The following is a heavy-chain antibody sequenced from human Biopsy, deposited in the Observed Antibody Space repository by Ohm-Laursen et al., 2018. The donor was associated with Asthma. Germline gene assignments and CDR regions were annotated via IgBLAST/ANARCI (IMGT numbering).Heavy chain of an antibody. V-gene: IGHV1-69*13. Sequence: ASVKVSCKSLGGTFNTYVIGWVRQAPGQGLEWLGGINAVFGTTTYPQKFQDRVTITAADSTSTVYMELSSLRSEDTAVYYCARKAGSCISRTCYSLDFWGQGTLVTVSS. CDR3: ARKAGSCISRTCYSLDF. J-gene: IGHJ4*02. CDR2: INAVFGTT. CDR1: GGTFNTYV. D-gene: IGHD2-2*01.